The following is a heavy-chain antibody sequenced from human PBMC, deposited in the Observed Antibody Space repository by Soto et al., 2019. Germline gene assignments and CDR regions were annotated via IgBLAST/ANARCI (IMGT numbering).Heavy chain of an antibody. CDR3: AIYYYDSSGYYAFDI. CDR1: GGTFSSYA. CDR2: IIPIFGTA. V-gene: IGHV1-69*13. Sequence: ASVKVSCKASGGTFSSYAISWVRQAPGQGLEWMGGIIPIFGTANYAQKFQGRVTITADESTSTAYMELSSLRSEDTAVYYCAIYYYDSSGYYAFDIWGQGTMVTVSS. D-gene: IGHD3-22*01. J-gene: IGHJ3*02.